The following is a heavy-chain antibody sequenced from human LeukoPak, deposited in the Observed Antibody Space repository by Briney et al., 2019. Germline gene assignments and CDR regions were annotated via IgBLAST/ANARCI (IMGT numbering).Heavy chain of an antibody. CDR2: ISGSDGST. CDR1: GFTFSSYT. CDR3: AKDPPGAGPDFGC. V-gene: IGHV3-23*01. D-gene: IGHD6-19*01. Sequence: GESLKISCATSGFTFSSYTMNWVRQAPGKGLEWVSGISGSDGSTYYADSVKGRFTISRDNSKNTLYLQMNSLRVEDTAVYYCAKDPPGAGPDFGCWGQGTLVTVSS. J-gene: IGHJ4*02.